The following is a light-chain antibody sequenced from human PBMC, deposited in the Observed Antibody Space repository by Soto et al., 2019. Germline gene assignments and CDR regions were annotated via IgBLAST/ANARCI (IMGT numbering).Light chain of an antibody. Sequence: DIVMTQSPRSLPVTPGEPASISCRSSQSLLHNNGYNYLEWYLQKPGQSPQLLIYLGSNRASGVPDRFSGSGSGTDFTLKISRVEAEDVGVYYCMQALQTRTFGQGTKLEIK. CDR2: LGS. CDR3: MQALQTRT. CDR1: QSLLHNNGYNY. J-gene: IGKJ2*01. V-gene: IGKV2-28*01.